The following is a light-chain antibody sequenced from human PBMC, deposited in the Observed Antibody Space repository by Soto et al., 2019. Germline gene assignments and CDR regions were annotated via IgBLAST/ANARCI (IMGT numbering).Light chain of an antibody. CDR3: QTYNSYPFT. Sequence: IQMTQSPSSVSASVGDRVAITCRASPGSNTYLAWYQKRPGKVPKLLSSEVSTLQSGVPSRFTGSGSGTDFSLVISSLQPEDVATYYCQTYNSYPFTFGPGNRVHLK. J-gene: IGKJ3*01. CDR2: EVS. V-gene: IGKV1-27*01. CDR1: PGSNTY.